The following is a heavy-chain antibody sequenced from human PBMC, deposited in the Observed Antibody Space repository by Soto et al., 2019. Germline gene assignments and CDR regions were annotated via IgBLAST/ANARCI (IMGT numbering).Heavy chain of an antibody. CDR1: GGSVSSGRYY. V-gene: IGHV4-61*01. J-gene: IGHJ4*02. D-gene: IGHD6-19*01. CDR2: IYYSGST. Sequence: SETLSLTCTVSGGSVSSGRYYWSWIRQPPGKGLEWIGYIYYSGSTKYNPSLKSRVTISVDTSKNQFSLKLSSMTAADTAVYYCARSGSGSGWLGGQGTLVTVSS. CDR3: ARSGSGSGWL.